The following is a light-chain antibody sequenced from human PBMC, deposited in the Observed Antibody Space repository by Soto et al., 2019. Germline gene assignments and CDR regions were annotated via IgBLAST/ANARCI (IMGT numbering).Light chain of an antibody. CDR1: QSVSSSY. CDR3: QQYGSSPGYT. J-gene: IGKJ2*01. Sequence: EIVLTQSPGTLSLSPGERATLSCRASQSVSSSYLAWYQQKPGQAPRLLIYDASSRATGIPDRFSGSGSGTYFTLTISGLETEGFGVYYCQQYGSSPGYTFGQGTKLAIK. CDR2: DAS. V-gene: IGKV3-20*01.